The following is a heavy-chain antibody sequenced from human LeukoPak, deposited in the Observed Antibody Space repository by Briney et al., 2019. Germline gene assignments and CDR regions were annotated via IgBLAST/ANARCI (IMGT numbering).Heavy chain of an antibody. CDR3: ARGDYDFWSGYYPDY. D-gene: IGHD3-3*01. V-gene: IGHV3-53*01. Sequence: GGSLRLSCAASGFTVSSNYMSWVRQAPGKGLEWVSVIYSGGSTYYADSVKGRFTISRDNSKNTLYLQMNSLRAEDTAVYYCARGDYDFWSGYYPDYWGQGTLVTVSS. CDR2: IYSGGST. CDR1: GFTVSSNY. J-gene: IGHJ4*02.